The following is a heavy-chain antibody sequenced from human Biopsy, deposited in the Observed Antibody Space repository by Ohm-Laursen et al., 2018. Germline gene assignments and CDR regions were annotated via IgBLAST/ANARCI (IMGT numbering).Heavy chain of an antibody. CDR3: ARSIDYGNSYFQY. J-gene: IGHJ1*01. V-gene: IGHV4-4*07. CDR1: SGSISSYY. D-gene: IGHD4/OR15-4a*01. CDR2: LYTTGST. Sequence: TLSLTCTVSSGSISSYYWNWIRQPAGGGLEYIGRLYTTGSTNYNPSLRSRVTMSADTSKNQFSLNLRSVTAADTAVYFCARSIDYGNSYFQYWGQGILVTVSS.